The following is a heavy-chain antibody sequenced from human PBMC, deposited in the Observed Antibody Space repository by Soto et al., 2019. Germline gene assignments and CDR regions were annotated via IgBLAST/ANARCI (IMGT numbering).Heavy chain of an antibody. V-gene: IGHV3-9*01. J-gene: IGHJ4*02. D-gene: IGHD3-10*01. CDR2: ISWNSGSI. CDR1: GFTFDDYA. CDR3: AKGWMGYYGSGSSY. Sequence: EVQLVESGGGLVQPGRSLRLSCAASGFTFDDYAMHWVRQAPGKGLEWVSGISWNSGSIGYADSVKGRFTISRDNANNSLYLQMNSLRAEDTALYYCAKGWMGYYGSGSSYWGQGTLVTVSS.